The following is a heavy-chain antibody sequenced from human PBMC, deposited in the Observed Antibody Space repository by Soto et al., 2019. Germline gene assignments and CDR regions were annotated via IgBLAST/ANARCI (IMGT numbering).Heavy chain of an antibody. CDR3: ARIRPTVTNYYCYMAV. CDR1: GGTFSSYT. V-gene: IGHV1-69*02. D-gene: IGHD4-4*01. J-gene: IGHJ6*03. CDR2: IIPILGIA. Sequence: QVQPVQSGAEVKKPGSSVKVSCKASGGTFSSYTISWVRQAPGQGLEWMGRIIPILGIANYAQKFQGRVTSTADKSTSTTYRELSSLRSEDTAVYYCARIRPTVTNYYCYMAVWGKGTTVTVSS.